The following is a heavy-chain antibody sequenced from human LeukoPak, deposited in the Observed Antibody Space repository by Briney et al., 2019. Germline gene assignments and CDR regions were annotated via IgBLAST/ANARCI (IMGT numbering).Heavy chain of an antibody. CDR2: IYTSGST. D-gene: IGHD6-13*01. V-gene: IGHV4-4*07. CDR3: ERVGSSWYLNWFDP. J-gene: IGHJ5*02. CDR1: GGSISSYY. Sequence: SETLSLTCTVSGGSISSYYWSWIRQPAGKGLEWIGRIYTSGSTNYNPSLKSRVTMSVDTSKNQFSLKLSSVTAADTAVYYCERVGSSWYLNWFDPWGQGTLVTVSS.